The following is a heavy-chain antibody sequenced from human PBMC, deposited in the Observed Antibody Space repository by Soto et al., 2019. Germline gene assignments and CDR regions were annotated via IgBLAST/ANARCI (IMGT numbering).Heavy chain of an antibody. CDR2: IIPILGIA. V-gene: IGHV1-69*02. J-gene: IGHJ6*02. Sequence: GASVKVSCKASGGTFSSYTISWVRQAPGQGLEWMGRIIPILGIANYAQKFQGRVTITADKSTSTAYMELSSLRSEDTAVYYCARGFHLLPQDYYYYYGMDVWGQGTTVTVSS. CDR3: ARGFHLLPQDYYYYYGMDV. CDR1: GGTFSSYT. D-gene: IGHD2-21*01.